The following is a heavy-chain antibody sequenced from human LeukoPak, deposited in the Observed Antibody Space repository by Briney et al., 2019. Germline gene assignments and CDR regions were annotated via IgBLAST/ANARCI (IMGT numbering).Heavy chain of an antibody. V-gene: IGHV4-34*01. J-gene: IGHJ5*02. CDR1: GGSFSGYY. CDR2: INLSGST. D-gene: IGHD2-15*01. CDR3: ARHEVVVVVAAARILNWFDP. Sequence: QTSETLSLTCAVYGGSFSGYYWSWIRQPPGKGLEWIGVINLSGSTNYNPSLKSRVTISVDTSKNQCSLKLSSVTAADTAVYYCARHEVVVVVAAARILNWFDPWGQGTLVTVSS.